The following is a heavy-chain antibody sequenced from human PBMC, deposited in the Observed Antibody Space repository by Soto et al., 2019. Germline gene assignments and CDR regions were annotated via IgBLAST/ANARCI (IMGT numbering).Heavy chain of an antibody. J-gene: IGHJ6*02. CDR2: IYHSGST. V-gene: IGHV4-38-2*02. CDR3: ARDWARYYDFWSGTYGMDV. CDR1: GYSISSGYY. Sequence: PSETLSLTCAVSGYSISSGYYWGWIRQPPGKGLEWIGSIYHSGSTYYNPSLKSRGTISVETSKNQFSLKLSSVTAADTAVYYCARDWARYYDFWSGTYGMDVWGQGTTVTVSS. D-gene: IGHD3-3*01.